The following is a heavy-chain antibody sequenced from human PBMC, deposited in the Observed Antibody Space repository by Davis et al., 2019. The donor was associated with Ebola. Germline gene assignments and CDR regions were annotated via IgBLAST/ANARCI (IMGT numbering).Heavy chain of an antibody. Sequence: GESLKISCAASGFTFSSYAMSWVRQAPGKGLEWVSAISGSGGNTYYADSVKGRFTISRDNSKNTLYLDMNGLREGDTAFYYCTKGGSPDYWGQGTLVTVSS. J-gene: IGHJ4*02. CDR3: TKGGSPDY. CDR2: ISGSGGNT. D-gene: IGHD6-13*01. V-gene: IGHV3-23*01. CDR1: GFTFSSYA.